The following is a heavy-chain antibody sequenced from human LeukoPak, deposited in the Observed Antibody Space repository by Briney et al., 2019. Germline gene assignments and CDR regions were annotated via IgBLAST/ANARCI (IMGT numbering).Heavy chain of an antibody. D-gene: IGHD1-26*01. J-gene: IGHJ3*02. CDR2: IYTSGST. CDR3: ARGIVGATGGAFDI. V-gene: IGHV4-61*02. CDR1: GGSISSGSYY. Sequence: SETLSLTCTVSGGSISSGSYYWSWIRQPAGKGLEWIGRIYTSGSTNYNPSLKSRVTMSVDTSKNQFSLKLSSVTAADTAVYYCARGIVGATGGAFDIWGQGTMVTVSS.